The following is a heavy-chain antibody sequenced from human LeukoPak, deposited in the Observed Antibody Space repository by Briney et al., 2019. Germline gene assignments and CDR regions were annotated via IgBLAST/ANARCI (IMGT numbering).Heavy chain of an antibody. CDR1: GGSISSYY. CDR2: IYYSGST. J-gene: IGHJ4*02. D-gene: IGHD6-13*01. CDR3: ARRPGIASFDY. Sequence: SETLSLTCTVSGGSISSYYWSWIRQPPGKGLEWIGYIYYSGSTNYNPSLKSRVTISVDTSKNQFSLKLSSVTAADTAVYYCARRPGIASFDYWGQGTLVTVSS. V-gene: IGHV4-59*12.